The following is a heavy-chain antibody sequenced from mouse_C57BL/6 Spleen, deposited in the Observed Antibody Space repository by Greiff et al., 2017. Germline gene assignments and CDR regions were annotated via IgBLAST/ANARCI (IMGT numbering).Heavy chain of an antibody. CDR2: IYPRSGNT. Sequence: VQRVESGAELARPGASVKLSCKASGYTFTSYGISWVKQRTGQGLEWIGEIYPRSGNTYYNEKFKGKATLTADKSSSTAYMELRSLTSEDSAVYFCASRVLYAMDYWGQGTSVTVSS. CDR3: ASRVLYAMDY. CDR1: GYTFTSYG. V-gene: IGHV1-81*01. J-gene: IGHJ4*01.